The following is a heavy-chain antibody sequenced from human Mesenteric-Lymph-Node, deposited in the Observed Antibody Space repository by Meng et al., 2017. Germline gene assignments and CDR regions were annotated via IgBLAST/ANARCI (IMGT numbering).Heavy chain of an antibody. V-gene: IGHV1-2*02. CDR1: GYTFTDYY. Sequence: ASVKVSCKASGYTFTDYYIHWIRQAPGQGLEWMGWISPNGGGTVYAQKFQGRVTMTSDTSINTAYMELSRLIFDDTAMYYCARVAVPGVATWSYWGQGSLVTVSS. CDR3: ARVAVPGVATWSY. CDR2: ISPNGGGT. D-gene: IGHD6-19*01. J-gene: IGHJ4*02.